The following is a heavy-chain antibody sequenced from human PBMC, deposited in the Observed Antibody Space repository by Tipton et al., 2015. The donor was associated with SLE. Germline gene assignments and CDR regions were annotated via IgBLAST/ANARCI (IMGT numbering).Heavy chain of an antibody. CDR3: ARDRTLVVAAGGGGWFDP. CDR1: GDSIVSYY. J-gene: IGHJ5*02. Sequence: PGLVKPSETLYLTCTVSGDSIVSYYWSWIRQPAGKELEWIGRVFISGTTNINPSLKSRVRMSVDASKSQISLNLASVTAADTAVYYCARDRTLVVAAGGGGWFDPWGQGILVTVSS. CDR2: VFISGTT. V-gene: IGHV4-4*07. D-gene: IGHD6-13*01.